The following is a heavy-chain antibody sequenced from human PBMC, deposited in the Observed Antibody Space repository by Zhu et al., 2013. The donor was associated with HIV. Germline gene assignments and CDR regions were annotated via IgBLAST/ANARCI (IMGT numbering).Heavy chain of an antibody. CDR3: ARGGEVAGTGGYWYFDL. V-gene: IGHV1-69*01. CDR1: GYTFTGYY. J-gene: IGHJ2*01. D-gene: IGHD6-19*01. Sequence: QVQLVQSGSEVKKPGASVKVSCKASGYTFTGYYMHWVRQAPGQGLEWMGGIIPSFGTANYAQKFQGRVTITADESTSTAYMELSSLRSEDTAVYYCARGGEVAGTGGYWYFDLWGRGTLVTVSS. CDR2: IIPSFGTA.